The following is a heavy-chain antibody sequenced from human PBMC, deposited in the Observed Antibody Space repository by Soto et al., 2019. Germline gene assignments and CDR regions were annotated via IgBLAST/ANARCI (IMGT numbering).Heavy chain of an antibody. D-gene: IGHD3-10*01. CDR2: IYHSGST. CDR1: GGSISSSNW. Sequence: PSETLSLTCAVSGGSISSSNWWSWVRQPPGKGLEWIGEIYHSGSTNYNPSLKSRVTISVDKSKNQFSLKLSSVTAADTAVYYCARKPLWFGERYYYGMDVWGQGTTVTVSS. J-gene: IGHJ6*02. CDR3: ARKPLWFGERYYYGMDV. V-gene: IGHV4-4*02.